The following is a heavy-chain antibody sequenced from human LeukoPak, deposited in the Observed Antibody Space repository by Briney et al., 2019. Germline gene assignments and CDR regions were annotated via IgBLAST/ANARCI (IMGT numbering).Heavy chain of an antibody. CDR3: ARDLYGDYPDDY. V-gene: IGHV1-2*02. CDR2: INPNSGGT. J-gene: IGHJ4*02. D-gene: IGHD4-17*01. Sequence: RASVKVSCKASGYTFTGYYMHWVRQAPGQGLEWMGWINPNSGGTNYAQKFQGRVTMTRDTSISTAYMELSRLRSDDTAVYYCARDLYGDYPDDYWGRGTLVTVSS. CDR1: GYTFTGYY.